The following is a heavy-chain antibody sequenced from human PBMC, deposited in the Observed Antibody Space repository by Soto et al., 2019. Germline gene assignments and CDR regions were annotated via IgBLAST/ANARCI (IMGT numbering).Heavy chain of an antibody. D-gene: IGHD2-21*02. J-gene: IGHJ5*02. CDR1: GGSISSYY. CDR2: IYYSGST. CDR3: ARDSRARGGDCDSWFDP. Sequence: SETLSLTCTVSGGSISSYYWSWIRQPPGKGLEWIGYIYYSGSTNYNPSLKSRVTISVDTSKNQFSLKLSSVTAADTAVYYCARDSRARGGDCDSWFDPWGQGTLVTVSS. V-gene: IGHV4-59*12.